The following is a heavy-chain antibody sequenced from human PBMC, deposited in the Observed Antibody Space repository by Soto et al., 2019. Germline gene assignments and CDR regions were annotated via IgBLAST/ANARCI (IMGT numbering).Heavy chain of an antibody. CDR1: GGTFSSYA. CDR3: ARDSGPRDT. Sequence: SVKVSCKASGGTFSSYAISWVRQAPGQGLEWMGGIIPIFGTANYAQKLQGRVTITADASTSTAYMELRSLRSDDTAVYYCARDSGPRDTWGQGTLVTAPQ. CDR2: IIPIFGTA. D-gene: IGHD5-18*01. V-gene: IGHV1-69*13. J-gene: IGHJ4*02.